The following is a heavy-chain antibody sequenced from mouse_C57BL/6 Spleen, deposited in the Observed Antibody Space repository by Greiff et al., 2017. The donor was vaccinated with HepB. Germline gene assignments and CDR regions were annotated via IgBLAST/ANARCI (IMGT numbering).Heavy chain of an antibody. CDR2: IDPSDSYT. CDR1: GYTFTSYW. V-gene: IGHV1-50*01. Sequence: QVQLQQPGAELVKPGASVKLSCKASGYTFTSYWMQWVKQRPGQGLEWIGEIDPSDSYTNYNQKFKGKATLTVDTSSSTAYMQLSSLTSEDSAVYYCARGAQATGGAMDYWGQGTSVTVSS. D-gene: IGHD3-2*02. J-gene: IGHJ4*01. CDR3: ARGAQATGGAMDY.